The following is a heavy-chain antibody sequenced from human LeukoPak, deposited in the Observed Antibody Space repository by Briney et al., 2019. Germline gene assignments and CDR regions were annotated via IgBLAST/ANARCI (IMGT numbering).Heavy chain of an antibody. Sequence: GGSLRLSCAASGFTFSSYEMNWVRQAPGKGLEWVSYISSSGSTIYYAGSVKGRFTISRDNAKNSLYLQMNSLRAEDTAVYYCARAGGKRYFDWLYFDYWGQGTLVTVSS. CDR3: ARAGGKRYFDWLYFDY. D-gene: IGHD3-9*01. J-gene: IGHJ4*02. CDR1: GFTFSSYE. V-gene: IGHV3-48*03. CDR2: ISSSGSTI.